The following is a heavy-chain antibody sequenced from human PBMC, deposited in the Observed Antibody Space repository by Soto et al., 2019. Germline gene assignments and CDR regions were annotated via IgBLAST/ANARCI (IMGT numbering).Heavy chain of an antibody. J-gene: IGHJ4*02. CDR1: GFSFSRYW. CDR3: VGYGDYLRYYFDY. CDR2: IKQDGGEK. V-gene: IGHV3-7*01. Sequence: EVQLVESGGGLVQPGGSLRLSCAASGFSFSRYWMSWVRQAPGKGLEWVANIKQDGGEKYYVDSVKGRFTISRDNAKNSLYLQMNSLRAEDTAVYYCVGYGDYLRYYFDYWGQGTLLTVSS. D-gene: IGHD4-17*01.